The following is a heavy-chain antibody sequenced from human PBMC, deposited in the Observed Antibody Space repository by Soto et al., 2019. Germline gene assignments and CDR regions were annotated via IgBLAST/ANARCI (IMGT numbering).Heavy chain of an antibody. V-gene: IGHV4-59*08. J-gene: IGHJ4*02. D-gene: IGHD1-26*01. CDR2: IYYSGST. CDR1: GGSISSYY. CDR3: ARQTGGSYFY. Sequence: QVQLQESGPGLVKPSETLSLTCTVSGGSISSYYRSWILQPPGKGLEWIGYIYYSGSTNYNPSLKSRVTISVDTSKNQFSLKLSSVTAADTAVYYCARQTGGSYFYWGQRTLVTVSS.